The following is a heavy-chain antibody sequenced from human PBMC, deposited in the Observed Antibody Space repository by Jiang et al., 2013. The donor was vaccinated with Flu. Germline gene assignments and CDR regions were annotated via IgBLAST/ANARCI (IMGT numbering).Heavy chain of an antibody. J-gene: IGHJ5*02. CDR2: IYWDDDK. V-gene: IGHV2-5*02. D-gene: IGHD3-9*01. Sequence: KPTQTLTLTCTFSGFSLSTSGVGVGWIRQPPGKALEWLALIYWDDDKRYSPSLKSRLTITKDTSKNQVVLTMTNMDPVDTATYYCAHTSLPLTQNWFDPWGQGTLVTVSS. CDR1: GFSLSTSGVG. CDR3: AHTSLPLTQNWFDP.